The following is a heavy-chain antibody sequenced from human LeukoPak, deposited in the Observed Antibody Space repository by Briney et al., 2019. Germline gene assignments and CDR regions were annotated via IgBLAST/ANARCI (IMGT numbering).Heavy chain of an antibody. J-gene: IGHJ5*02. D-gene: IGHD6-13*01. CDR1: GGSISSNIYY. V-gene: IGHV4-39*07. CDR2: INHSGST. CDR3: ARLTGYSSSWYRRERYWFDP. Sequence: SETLSLTCTVSGGSISSNIYYWGWIRQPPEKGLEWIGEINHSGSTNYNPSLKSRVTISVDTSKNQFSLKLSSVTAADTAVYYCARLTGYSSSWYRRERYWFDPWGQGTLVTVSS.